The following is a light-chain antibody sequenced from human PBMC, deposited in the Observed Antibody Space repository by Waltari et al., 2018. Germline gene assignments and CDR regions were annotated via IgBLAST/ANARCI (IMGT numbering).Light chain of an antibody. CDR3: QQRTNWPRLT. V-gene: IGKV3-11*01. Sequence: EIVLTQTPATLSLSPGERATLSCRASQSVDAHLAWYQQKPGQAPRLLIYDASNRATGTPARFSGSGSGTDFTLTINCLEPEDFAVYYCQQRTNWPRLTFGGGTKVEIK. CDR2: DAS. J-gene: IGKJ4*01. CDR1: QSVDAH.